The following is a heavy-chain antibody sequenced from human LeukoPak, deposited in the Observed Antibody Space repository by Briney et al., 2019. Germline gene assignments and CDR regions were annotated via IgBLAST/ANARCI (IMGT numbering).Heavy chain of an antibody. V-gene: IGHV4-38-2*01. CDR2: IYHSGST. D-gene: IGHD2-15*01. CDR3: ARVRCSGGSCPYYYYYYMDV. J-gene: IGHJ6*03. CDR1: GFTFSSYW. Sequence: GSLRLSCAASGFTFSSYWMHWVRQAPGKGLEWIGSIYHSGSTYYNPSLKSRVTISIDTSKNQFSLKLRFVTAADTAVYYCARVRCSGGSCPYYYYYYMDVWGKGTTVTVSS.